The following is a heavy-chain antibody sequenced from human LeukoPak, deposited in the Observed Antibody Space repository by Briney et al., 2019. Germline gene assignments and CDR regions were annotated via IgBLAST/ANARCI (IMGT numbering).Heavy chain of an antibody. CDR1: GFIFSNYA. J-gene: IGHJ6*03. D-gene: IGHD3-3*01. V-gene: IGHV3-23*01. CDR3: AKERGFGGYYYYYMDV. Sequence: PGGSLRLSCAASGFIFSNYAMSWVRQAPRKGLEWVSGISGSGTSTHYADSVKGRFTISRDNSKNMVYLQMNSLRAEDTAIYYCAKERGFGGYYYYYMDVWGQGTLVTVSS. CDR2: ISGSGTST.